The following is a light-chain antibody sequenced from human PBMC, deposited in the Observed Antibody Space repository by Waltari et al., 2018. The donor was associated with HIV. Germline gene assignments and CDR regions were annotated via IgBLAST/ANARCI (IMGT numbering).Light chain of an antibody. V-gene: IGKV1-NL1*01. CDR2: AAS. Sequence: DIQMTQSPSSLSASVGDTVTITCRASQAISNSLAWYQQKPGKAPKLLLYAASRLESGVPSRFSGSRSGTDYALTISSLQPEDFAVYYCQQYFSPPPLTFGGGTKVEIK. CDR1: QAISNS. CDR3: QQYFSPPPLT. J-gene: IGKJ4*01.